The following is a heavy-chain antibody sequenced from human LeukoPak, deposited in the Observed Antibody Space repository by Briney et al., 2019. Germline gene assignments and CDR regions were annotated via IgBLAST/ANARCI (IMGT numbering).Heavy chain of an antibody. CDR2: IIPIFSTA. V-gene: IGHV1-69*06. D-gene: IGHD1-14*01. Sequence: ASVKVSCKASGGTFSSYAISWVRQAPGQGLEWMGGIIPIFSTANYAQKFQGRVTITADKSTSTAYMELSSLRSEDTAVYYCAKRAESNVGPFDYWGQGTVVTVSS. CDR3: AKRAESNVGPFDY. J-gene: IGHJ4*02. CDR1: GGTFSSYA.